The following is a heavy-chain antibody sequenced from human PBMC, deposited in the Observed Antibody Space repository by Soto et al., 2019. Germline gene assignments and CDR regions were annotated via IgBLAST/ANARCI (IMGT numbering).Heavy chain of an antibody. CDR2: ISYDGSNK. V-gene: IGHV3-30-3*01. Sequence: GGSLRLSCAASGFTFSSYAMHWVRQAPGKGLEWVAVISYDGSNKYYADSVKGRFTISRDNSKNTLYLQMNSLRAEDTAVYYCARAFSLRFLEKVGYWGQGTLVTVSS. CDR3: ARAFSLRFLEKVGY. D-gene: IGHD3-3*01. J-gene: IGHJ4*02. CDR1: GFTFSSYA.